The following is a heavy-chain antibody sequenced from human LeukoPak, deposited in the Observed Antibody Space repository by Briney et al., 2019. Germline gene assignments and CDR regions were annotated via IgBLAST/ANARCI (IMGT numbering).Heavy chain of an antibody. CDR2: ISWNSGSI. CDR3: ARDTSPSIGVVGYDALDI. V-gene: IGHV3-9*01. CDR1: GFTFDDYA. J-gene: IGHJ3*02. Sequence: GGSLRLSCAAPGFTFDDYAMHWVRQAPGKGLEWVSGISWNSGSIGYADSVKGRFTISRDNAKNSLYLQMNSLRAEDTAVYYCARDTSPSIGVVGYDALDIWGQGTMVTVSS. D-gene: IGHD6-13*01.